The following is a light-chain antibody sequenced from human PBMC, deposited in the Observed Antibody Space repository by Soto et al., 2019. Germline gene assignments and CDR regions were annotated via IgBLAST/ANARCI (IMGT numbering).Light chain of an antibody. CDR3: AAWDDSLNGQV. Sequence: QSVLTQPPSASGTPGQMVTISCSGSSSNIGSNTVNWYQQLPGTAPKLLIYSNNQRPSGVPDRFSGSKSGTSASLAISGLQSGDEADYYCAAWDDSLNGQVFGTGTKVTVL. CDR1: SSNIGSNT. CDR2: SNN. V-gene: IGLV1-44*01. J-gene: IGLJ1*01.